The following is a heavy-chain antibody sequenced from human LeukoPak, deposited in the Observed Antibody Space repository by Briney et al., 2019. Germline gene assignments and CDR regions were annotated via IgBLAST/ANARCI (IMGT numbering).Heavy chain of an antibody. J-gene: IGHJ6*02. V-gene: IGHV3-74*01. CDR3: AREGSGWLKYYYYYGMDV. D-gene: IGHD6-19*01. Sequence: GGSLRLSCAASGFTFSSYWMHWVRQAPGKGLVWVSRINSDGSSTSYADSAKGRFTISRDNAKNTLYLQMNSLRAEDTAVYYCAREGSGWLKYYYYYGMDVWGQGTTVTVSS. CDR2: INSDGSST. CDR1: GFTFSSYW.